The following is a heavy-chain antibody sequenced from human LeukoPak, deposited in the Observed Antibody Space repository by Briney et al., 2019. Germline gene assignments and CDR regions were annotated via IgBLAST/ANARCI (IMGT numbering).Heavy chain of an antibody. Sequence: SETLSLTCTVSGGSISSYYWSWIRQPPGKGLEWIGYIYYSGSTNYNPSLKSRVTISVDTSKNQFSLKLSSVTAADTAVYYCARSGSGGHNGFDPWGQGTLVTVSS. CDR3: ARSGSGGHNGFDP. V-gene: IGHV4-59*01. J-gene: IGHJ5*02. CDR1: GGSISSYY. D-gene: IGHD3-10*01. CDR2: IYYSGST.